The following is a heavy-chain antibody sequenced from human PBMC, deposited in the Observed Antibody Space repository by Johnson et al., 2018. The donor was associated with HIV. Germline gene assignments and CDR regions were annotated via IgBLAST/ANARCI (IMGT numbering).Heavy chain of an antibody. J-gene: IGHJ3*01. Sequence: EKLVESGGGLVQPGGSLRLSCAASGITVGTNYMSWVRQAPGKGLEWVSVIFSVGDVYYADSVKGRFTIPRDNSKNMVYLQMNSLRPEDTAVYYCARDGRDLVTRGSFDVWGQGTVVTVSS. D-gene: IGHD3-9*01. CDR3: ARDGRDLVTRGSFDV. CDR1: GITVGTNY. V-gene: IGHV3-66*02. CDR2: IFSVGDV.